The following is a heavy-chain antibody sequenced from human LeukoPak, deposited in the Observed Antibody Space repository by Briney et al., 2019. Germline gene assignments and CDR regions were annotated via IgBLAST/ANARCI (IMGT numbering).Heavy chain of an antibody. J-gene: IGHJ6*02. Sequence: GGSLRLSCAASGFTVSSNYMSWVRQAPGKGLEWVSVIYSGGSTYYADSVKGRFTISRDNSKNTLYLQMNSLRAEDTAVYYCARGAFMVPYGMDVWGQGTTVTVSS. D-gene: IGHD3-3*02. CDR3: ARGAFMVPYGMDV. CDR1: GFTVSSNY. CDR2: IYSGGST. V-gene: IGHV3-66*01.